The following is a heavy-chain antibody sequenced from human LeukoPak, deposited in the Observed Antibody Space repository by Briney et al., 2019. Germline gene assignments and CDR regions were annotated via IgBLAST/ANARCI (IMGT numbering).Heavy chain of an antibody. Sequence: PGGSLRLSCAASGFTFSSYGMHWVRQAPGKGLEWVAVISYDGSNKYYADSVKGRFTISRDNSKNTLYLQMNSLRAEDTAVYYCAKRIRNALDYWGQGTLVTVSS. CDR2: ISYDGSNK. CDR1: GFTFSSYG. J-gene: IGHJ4*02. V-gene: IGHV3-30*18. CDR3: AKRIRNALDY. D-gene: IGHD1-14*01.